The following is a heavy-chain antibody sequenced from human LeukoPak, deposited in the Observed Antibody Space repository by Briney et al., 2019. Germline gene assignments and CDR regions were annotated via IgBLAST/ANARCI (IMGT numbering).Heavy chain of an antibody. CDR3: ARTDYDFWSGYVC. CDR1: GGSISSYY. J-gene: IGHJ4*02. D-gene: IGHD3-3*01. CDR2: IYASGST. Sequence: SETLSLTCTVSGGSISSYYWSWIRQPAGKGLEWIGRIYASGSTNYNPSLKSRVTISVDTSKNQFSLKLSSVTAADTAVYYCARTDYDFWSGYVCWGQGTLVTVSS. V-gene: IGHV4-4*07.